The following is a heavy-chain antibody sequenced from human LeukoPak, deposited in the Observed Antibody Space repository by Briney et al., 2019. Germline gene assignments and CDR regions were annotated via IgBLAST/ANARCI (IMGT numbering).Heavy chain of an antibody. CDR1: GGSLSSYS. Sequence: SETLSLTCAVYGGSLSSYSWSWIPRPPGKGLEWRGEISHSGSTNYNPSLKSRVTISVDTSKNQFSLNLSSVTAADTAVYYGARGEVLTSALFWRGGMFDFWGQGTLVTVSS. J-gene: IGHJ4*02. D-gene: IGHD2-21*02. CDR3: ARGEVLTSALFWRGGMFDF. CDR2: ISHSGST. V-gene: IGHV4-34*01.